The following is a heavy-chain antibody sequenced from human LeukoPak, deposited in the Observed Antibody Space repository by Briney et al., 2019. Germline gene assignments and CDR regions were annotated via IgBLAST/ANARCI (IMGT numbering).Heavy chain of an antibody. CDR1: GYTFISYG. J-gene: IGHJ4*02. Sequence: ASVKVSCKASGYTFISYGISWVRQAPGQGLEWMGGISAYNGNTNYAQKLQGRVTMTTDTSTSTAYMELRSLRSDDTAVYYCAREGIVVVPAAIRYFDYWGQGTLVTVSS. CDR3: AREGIVVVPAAIRYFDY. D-gene: IGHD2-2*02. CDR2: ISAYNGNT. V-gene: IGHV1-18*01.